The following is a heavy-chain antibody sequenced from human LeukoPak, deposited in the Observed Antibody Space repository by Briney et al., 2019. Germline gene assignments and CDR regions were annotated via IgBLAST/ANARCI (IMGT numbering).Heavy chain of an antibody. D-gene: IGHD5-12*01. CDR1: GGTFSSYA. CDR3: ARGPYIGSAFDI. J-gene: IGHJ3*02. Sequence: SVKVSCKASGGTFSSYAISWVRQAPGQGLEWMGGIIPIFGTANYAQKFQGRVTITADESTSTAYMELSSLRSEDTAVYYCARGPYIGSAFDIWGQGTMVTVSS. CDR2: IIPIFGTA. V-gene: IGHV1-69*13.